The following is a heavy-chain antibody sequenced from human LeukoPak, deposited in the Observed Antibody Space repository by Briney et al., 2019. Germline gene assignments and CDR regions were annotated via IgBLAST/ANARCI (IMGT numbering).Heavy chain of an antibody. CDR1: GGSFSGYY. CDR3: AFKYYDYVWGSYHLY. J-gene: IGHJ4*02. Sequence: SETLSLTCAVYGGSFSGYYWSWIRQPPGKGLEWIGEINHSGSTNYNPSLKSRVTISVDTSKNQFSLKLSSVTAADTAVYYCAFKYYDYVWGSYHLYWGQGILVTVSS. CDR2: INHSGST. V-gene: IGHV4-34*01. D-gene: IGHD3-16*02.